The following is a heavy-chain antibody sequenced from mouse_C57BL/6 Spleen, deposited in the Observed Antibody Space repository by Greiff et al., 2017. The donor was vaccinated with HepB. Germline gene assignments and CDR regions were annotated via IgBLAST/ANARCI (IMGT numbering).Heavy chain of an antibody. Sequence: QVQLQQSGPELVKPGASVKISCKASGYSFSSSWMNWVKQRPGQGLEWIGNINPSNGGTNYNEKFKSKATLTVDKSSSTAYMQLSSLTSEDSAVYYCAIYYDYEQPDYAMEYWGQGTSVTVSS. CDR3: AIYYDYEQPDYAMEY. D-gene: IGHD2-4*01. CDR1: GYSFSSSW. CDR2: INPSNGGT. V-gene: IGHV1-53*01. J-gene: IGHJ4*01.